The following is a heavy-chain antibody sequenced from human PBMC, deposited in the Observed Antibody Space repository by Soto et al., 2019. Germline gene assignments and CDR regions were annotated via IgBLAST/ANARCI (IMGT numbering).Heavy chain of an antibody. CDR2: IYPGDSDT. D-gene: IGHD3-10*01. V-gene: IGHV5-51*01. Sequence: GESLKISCKGSGYSFTSYWIGWVRQMPGKGLEWMGIIYPGDSDTRYSPSFQGQVTISADKSISTAYLQWSSLKASDTAMYYCARQSITMVRGVKGSDAFDIWGQGTMVTVSS. CDR3: ARQSITMVRGVKGSDAFDI. CDR1: GYSFTSYW. J-gene: IGHJ3*02.